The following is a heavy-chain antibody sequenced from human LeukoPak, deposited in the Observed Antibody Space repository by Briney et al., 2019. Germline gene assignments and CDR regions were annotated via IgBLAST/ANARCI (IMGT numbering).Heavy chain of an antibody. Sequence: GGSLRLSCAASGFTFSSYAMSWVRQAPGKGLEWVSAISGSGGSTYYADSVKGRFTISRDNSKNTLYLQMNSLRAEDTAVYYCAKVKVGANPEYNWFDPWGQGTLVTVSS. V-gene: IGHV3-23*01. J-gene: IGHJ5*02. CDR1: GFTFSSYA. CDR2: ISGSGGST. D-gene: IGHD1-26*01. CDR3: AKVKVGANPEYNWFDP.